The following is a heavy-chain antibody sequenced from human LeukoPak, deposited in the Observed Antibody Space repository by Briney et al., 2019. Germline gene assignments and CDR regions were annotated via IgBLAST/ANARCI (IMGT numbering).Heavy chain of an antibody. CDR1: GFTFSSYA. CDR3: ARGGSIAAAGTTDFDY. D-gene: IGHD6-13*01. V-gene: IGHV3-23*01. Sequence: PGGSLRLSCAASGFTFSSYAMSWVRQAPGKGLEWVSAISGSGGSTYYADSVKGRLTISRDNAKNSLYLQMNSLRAEDTAVYYCARGGSIAAAGTTDFDYWGQGTLVTVSS. J-gene: IGHJ4*02. CDR2: ISGSGGST.